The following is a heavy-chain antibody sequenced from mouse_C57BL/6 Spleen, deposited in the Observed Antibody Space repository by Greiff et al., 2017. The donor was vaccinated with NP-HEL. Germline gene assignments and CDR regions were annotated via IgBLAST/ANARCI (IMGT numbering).Heavy chain of an antibody. Sequence: VQLQQSGASVKISCTASGYAFSSYWMNWVKQRPGKGLEWIGQIYPGDGDTNYNGKFKGKATLTADKSSSTAYMQLSSLTSEDSAVYFCAREFTTVVAFDYGGQGTTLTVSS. CDR1: GYAFSSYW. CDR2: IYPGDGDT. D-gene: IGHD1-1*01. J-gene: IGHJ2*01. V-gene: IGHV1-80*01. CDR3: AREFTTVVAFDY.